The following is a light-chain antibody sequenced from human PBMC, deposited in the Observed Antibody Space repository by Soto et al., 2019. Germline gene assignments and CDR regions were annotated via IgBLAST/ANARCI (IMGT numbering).Light chain of an antibody. CDR2: DAS. CDR1: QSVGKNF. Sequence: EIVLTQSPGTLSLSPGERATLSCRASQSVGKNFLAWYQQKPGQAPRLLIYDASTRATGIPDRFSGSGSGTDFTLTISRLEPEDFVMYYCQQYASAPRTFGGGTKVEI. CDR3: QQYASAPRT. J-gene: IGKJ4*01. V-gene: IGKV3-20*01.